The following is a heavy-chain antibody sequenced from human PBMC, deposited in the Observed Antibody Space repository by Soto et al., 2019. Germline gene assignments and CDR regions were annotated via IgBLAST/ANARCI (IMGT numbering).Heavy chain of an antibody. Sequence: QVQLVESGGGVVQPGRSLRLSCAASGFTFSSYGMHWVRQAPGKGLEWVAVIWYDGSNKYYADSVKGRFTISRDNSKNTLYLQMNSLRAEDTAVYYCARKVQLEWLYYFDYWGQGTLVTVSS. V-gene: IGHV3-33*01. D-gene: IGHD1-1*01. CDR3: ARKVQLEWLYYFDY. CDR1: GFTFSSYG. J-gene: IGHJ4*02. CDR2: IWYDGSNK.